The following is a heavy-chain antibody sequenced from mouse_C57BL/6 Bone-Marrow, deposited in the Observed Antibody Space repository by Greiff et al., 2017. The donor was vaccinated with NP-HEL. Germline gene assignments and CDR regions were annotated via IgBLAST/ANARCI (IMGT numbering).Heavy chain of an antibody. V-gene: IGHV1-82*01. J-gene: IGHJ3*01. CDR2: IYPGDGDT. D-gene: IGHD2-5*01. Sequence: QVQLQQSGPELVKPGASVKISCKASGYAFSSSWMNWVKQRPGKGLEWIGRIYPGDGDTNYNGKFKGKATLTADKSSSTAYMQLSSLTSEDSAVYFCAKGTPYYSNYGAYWGQGTLVTVSA. CDR1: GYAFSSSW. CDR3: AKGTPYYSNYGAY.